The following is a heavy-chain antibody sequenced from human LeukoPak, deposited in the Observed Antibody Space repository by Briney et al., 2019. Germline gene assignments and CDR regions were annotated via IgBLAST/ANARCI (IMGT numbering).Heavy chain of an antibody. CDR3: ASSFFYGSGPQSR. V-gene: IGHV4-59*12. CDR1: GGSISSYY. Sequence: SETLSLTCTVSGGSISSYYWSWIRQPPGKGLEWIGYIYYSGSTNYNPSLKSRVTMSVDTSKNQFSLKLSSVTAADTAVYYCASSFFYGSGPQSRWGQGTLVTVSS. J-gene: IGHJ4*02. D-gene: IGHD3-10*01. CDR2: IYYSGST.